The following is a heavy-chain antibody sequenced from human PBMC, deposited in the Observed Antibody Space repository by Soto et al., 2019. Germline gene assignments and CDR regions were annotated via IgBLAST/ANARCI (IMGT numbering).Heavy chain of an antibody. CDR1: GFTFSSYA. V-gene: IGHV3-30-3*01. D-gene: IGHD5-18*01. Sequence: QVQLVEPGGGVVQPGRSLRLSCAASGFTFSSYAMHWVRQAPGKGLEWVAVISYDGSNKYYADSVKGRFTISRDNSKNTLYLQMNSLRAEDTAVYYCARDQERGYSYGPRVDYWGQGTLVTVSS. J-gene: IGHJ4*02. CDR2: ISYDGSNK. CDR3: ARDQERGYSYGPRVDY.